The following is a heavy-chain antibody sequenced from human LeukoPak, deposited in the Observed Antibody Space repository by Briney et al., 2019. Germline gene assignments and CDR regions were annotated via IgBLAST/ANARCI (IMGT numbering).Heavy chain of an antibody. CDR2: IWYDGSNK. CDR1: GFTFSSYG. J-gene: IGHJ6*03. D-gene: IGHD3-3*01. Sequence: GGSLRLSCAASGFTFSSYGMHWVRQAPGKGLEWVAVIWYDGSNKYYADSVKGRFTISRDNSKNTLYPQMNSLRAEDTAVYYCAKGGFWSGYHAIYYYYYYMDVWGKGTTVTISS. V-gene: IGHV3-33*06. CDR3: AKGGFWSGYHAIYYYYYYMDV.